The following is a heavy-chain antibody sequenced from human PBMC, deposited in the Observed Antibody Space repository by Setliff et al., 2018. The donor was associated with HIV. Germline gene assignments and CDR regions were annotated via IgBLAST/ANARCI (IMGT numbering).Heavy chain of an antibody. D-gene: IGHD3-22*01. CDR3: ARQVPVPGVAVTPIDY. V-gene: IGHV4-61*09. CDR2: IHTTGST. J-gene: IGHJ4*02. CDR1: GSSISSGSYY. Sequence: KPSETLSLTCTVSGSSISSGSYYWSWIRQPAGKGLEWIGQIHTTGSTNYNPSLKSRVTISVDTSKNQFSLKLSSVNAADTGVYYCARQVPVPGVAVTPIDYWGQGTLVTVSS.